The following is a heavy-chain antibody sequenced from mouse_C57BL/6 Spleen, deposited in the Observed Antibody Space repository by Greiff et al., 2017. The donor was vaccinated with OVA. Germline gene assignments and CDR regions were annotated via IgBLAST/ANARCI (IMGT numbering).Heavy chain of an antibody. Sequence: EVKLMESGEGLVKPGGSLKLSCAASGFTFSSYAMSWVRQTPEKRLEWVAYISSGGDYIYYADTVKGRFTISRDNARNTLYLQMSSLKSEDTAMYYCTRALDSSGYDWYFDVWGTGTTVTVSS. V-gene: IGHV5-9-1*02. CDR1: GFTFSSYA. CDR3: TRALDSSGYDWYFDV. CDR2: ISSGGDYI. D-gene: IGHD3-2*02. J-gene: IGHJ1*03.